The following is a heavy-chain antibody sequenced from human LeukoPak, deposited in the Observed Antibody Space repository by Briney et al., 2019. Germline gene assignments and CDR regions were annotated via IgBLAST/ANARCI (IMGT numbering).Heavy chain of an antibody. J-gene: IGHJ6*02. CDR3: ARDWSCSGGNCYYKYGLDV. CDR2: IHSGGGT. Sequence: GGSLRLSCAASGITVNTHYMTWVRQAPGKGLEWVSTIHSGGGTYYADSVKDRFTISRDKSENTLYLQMNSLRAEDTAVYYCARDWSCSGGNCYYKYGLDVWGQGTTVSVSS. V-gene: IGHV3-66*01. CDR1: GITVNTHY. D-gene: IGHD2-15*01.